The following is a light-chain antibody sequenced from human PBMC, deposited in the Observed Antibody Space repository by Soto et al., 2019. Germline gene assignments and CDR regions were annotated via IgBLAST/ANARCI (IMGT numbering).Light chain of an antibody. CDR1: QGIDTS. Sequence: ILLTQSPSSLSSSVGHRFAITCLSSQGIDTSLAWYRQKPGRAPKLLIYAASNVQSGVPSRFSGSGSGTHFTLTISSLQPEDFATYYCQQLHGYPITFGQGTLLEIK. CDR3: QQLHGYPIT. CDR2: AAS. J-gene: IGKJ5*01. V-gene: IGKV1-9*01.